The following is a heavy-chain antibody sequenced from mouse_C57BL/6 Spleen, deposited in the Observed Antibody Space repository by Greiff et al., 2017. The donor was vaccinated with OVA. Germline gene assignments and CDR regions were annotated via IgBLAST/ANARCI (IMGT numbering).Heavy chain of an antibody. J-gene: IGHJ1*03. CDR2: IWGDGST. V-gene: IGHV2-3*01. Sequence: QVQLKQSGPGLVAPSQSLSITCTVSGFSLTSYGVSWVRQPPGKGLEWLGVIWGDGSTNYHSALISRLSISKDNSKSPVFLKLISLQTQETAPYSCAKHYYSGSRFYGDIDVWGTGTTDTVSS. D-gene: IGHD1-1*01. CDR1: GFSLTSYG. CDR3: AKHYYSGSRFYGDIDV.